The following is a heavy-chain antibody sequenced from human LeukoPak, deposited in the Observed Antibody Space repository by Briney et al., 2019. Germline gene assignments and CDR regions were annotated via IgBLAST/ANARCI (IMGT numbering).Heavy chain of an antibody. J-gene: IGHJ1*01. CDR3: AKDSRCSSTSCKYFQH. CDR1: GFTFSSYA. Sequence: TGGSLRLSCAASGFTFSSYAMSWVRQAPGKGLEWVSAISGSGGSTYYADSVKGRFTISRDNSKNTLYLQMNSLRAEDTAVYYCAKDSRCSSTSCKYFQHWGQGTLVTVSS. V-gene: IGHV3-23*01. D-gene: IGHD2-2*01. CDR2: ISGSGGST.